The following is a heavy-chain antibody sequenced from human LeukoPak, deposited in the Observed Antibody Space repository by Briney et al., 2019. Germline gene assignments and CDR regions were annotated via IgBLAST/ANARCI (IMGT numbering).Heavy chain of an antibody. CDR3: ASEYFYDSSGSGYYFDY. Sequence: ASVKVSCKASGYTFSGYYMHWVRQAPGQGLEWMGWINPNSGGTKYAQKFQGRVTMTRDTSISTAYMELSRLRSDDTAVYYCASEYFYDSSGSGYYFDYWGQGTLVTVSS. V-gene: IGHV1-2*02. D-gene: IGHD3-22*01. CDR1: GYTFSGYY. CDR2: INPNSGGT. J-gene: IGHJ4*02.